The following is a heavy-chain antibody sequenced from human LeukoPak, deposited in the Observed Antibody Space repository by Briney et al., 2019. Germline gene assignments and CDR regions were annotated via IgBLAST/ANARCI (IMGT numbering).Heavy chain of an antibody. CDR1: GYTFTGYY. V-gene: IGHV1-69*05. J-gene: IGHJ4*02. CDR3: ARAPPKQLLHLY. Sequence: VASVKVSCKASGYTFTGYYMHWVRQAPGQGLEWMGGIIPIFSTTNYAQKFQGRVAITTDESTNTAYMELTSLKSEDTAVYYCARAPPKQLLHLYWGQGTLVTVSS. D-gene: IGHD6-13*01. CDR2: IIPIFSTT.